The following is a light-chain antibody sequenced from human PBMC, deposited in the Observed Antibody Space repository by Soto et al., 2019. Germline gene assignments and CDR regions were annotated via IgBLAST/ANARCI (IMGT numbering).Light chain of an antibody. Sequence: ETMMTQSPDTLSVSLGERATLSCRASQSLGSNYLAWYQQKPGQAPRLLIYGAFTRATGVPDRFSGSGSGTDLTLNINRMEPEDFAVYYCQQYGTLIIFGQVTRRE. CDR2: GAF. J-gene: IGKJ5*01. CDR1: QSLGSNY. CDR3: QQYGTLII. V-gene: IGKV3-20*01.